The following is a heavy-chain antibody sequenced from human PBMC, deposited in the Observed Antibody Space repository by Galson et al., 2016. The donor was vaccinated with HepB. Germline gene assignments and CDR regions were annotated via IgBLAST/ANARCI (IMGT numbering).Heavy chain of an antibody. CDR1: GGTFRNYV. Sequence: SVKVSCKASGGTFRNYVISWVRQAPGQGLEWMGGIIPIFGTANYAQKFQGRVTITADEPTSTAYMDLSSLRSEDTAVYYCASGVATVTSYYYYGMDVWGQGTTVTVSS. J-gene: IGHJ6*02. D-gene: IGHD4-17*01. CDR2: IIPIFGTA. CDR3: ASGVATVTSYYYYGMDV. V-gene: IGHV1-69*13.